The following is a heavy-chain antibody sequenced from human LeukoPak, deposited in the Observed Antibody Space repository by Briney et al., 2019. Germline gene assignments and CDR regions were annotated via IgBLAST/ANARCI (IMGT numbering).Heavy chain of an antibody. D-gene: IGHD1-26*01. Sequence: SETLSLTCTVSGDSISSSNYYWGWIRQPPGKGLAWIGSISNGGNIYYNPSLKSRVTISVDTSENQFSLKLNSVTAADTAVYYCARRPPASGADWFDPWGQGTLVTVSS. CDR1: GDSISSSNYY. V-gene: IGHV4-39*01. CDR2: ISNGGNI. J-gene: IGHJ5*02. CDR3: ARRPPASGADWFDP.